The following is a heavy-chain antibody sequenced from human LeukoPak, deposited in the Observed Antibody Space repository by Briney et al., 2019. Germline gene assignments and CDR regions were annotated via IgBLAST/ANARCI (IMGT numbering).Heavy chain of an antibody. CDR2: TYYRSKWYN. CDR1: GDSVSSNSGA. V-gene: IGHV6-1*01. J-gene: IGHJ2*01. Sequence: SQTLSLTCAISGDSVSSNSGAWNWIRQSPSRGLEGLGSTYYRSKWYNEHAVSVKSRITINPDTSKNQFSLQLNSVTPEDTAVYYCARAYCSGGSCYWYFDLWGRGTLVTVSS. CDR3: ARAYCSGGSCYWYFDL. D-gene: IGHD2-15*01.